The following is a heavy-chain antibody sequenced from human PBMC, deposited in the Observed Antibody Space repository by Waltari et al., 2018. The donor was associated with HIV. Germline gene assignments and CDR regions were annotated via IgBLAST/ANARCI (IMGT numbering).Heavy chain of an antibody. Sequence: QVQLVQSGAEVKQPGSSVKVSCKASGGTFSSYAISWVRQAPGQGLEWMGRIIPILGIANYAQKFQGRVTITADKSTSTAYMELSSLRSEDTAVYYCARDGGPYYYDSSGYYPLPYWGQGTLVTVSS. D-gene: IGHD3-22*01. V-gene: IGHV1-69*04. CDR3: ARDGGPYYYDSSGYYPLPY. CDR2: IIPILGIA. J-gene: IGHJ4*02. CDR1: GGTFSSYA.